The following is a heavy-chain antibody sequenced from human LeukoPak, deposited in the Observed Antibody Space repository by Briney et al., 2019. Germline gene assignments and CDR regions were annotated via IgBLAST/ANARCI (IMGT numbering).Heavy chain of an antibody. CDR1: GYTFTGYY. Sequence: GASVKVSCKASGYTFTGYYMPWVRQAPGQGLEWMGWINPNSGGTNYAQKFQGRVTMTRDTSISTAYMELSRLRSDDTAVYYCARDPWIQLWTTTGRGNWFDPWGQGTLVTVSS. J-gene: IGHJ5*02. V-gene: IGHV1-2*02. CDR3: ARDPWIQLWTTTGRGNWFDP. D-gene: IGHD5-18*01. CDR2: INPNSGGT.